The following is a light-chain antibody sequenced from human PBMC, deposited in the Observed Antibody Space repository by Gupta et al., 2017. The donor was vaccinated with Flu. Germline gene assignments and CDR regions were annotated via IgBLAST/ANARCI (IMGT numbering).Light chain of an antibody. CDR3: QQSYSSPLT. CDR1: QRIGNR. J-gene: IGKJ3*01. Sequence: GDTVTITCRSSQRIGNRLNWYQQKPGKAPTLLIYSASTLHTGVPSRVTGSGSGTGFTLTINNLQPEDFVTYFCQQSYSSPLTFGGGTKLHI. V-gene: IGKV1-39*01. CDR2: SAS.